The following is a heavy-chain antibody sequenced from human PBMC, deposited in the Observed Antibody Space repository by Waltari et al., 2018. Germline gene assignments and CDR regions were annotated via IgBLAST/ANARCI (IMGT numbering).Heavy chain of an antibody. J-gene: IGHJ4*02. CDR1: GLTIRGYW. Sequence: EVQLVESGGGVVQPGGSLRLSCAASGLTIRGYWMHWVRQAPGKGPVWISRINSDESSTNYADSVRGRFTISRDNAKNTLYLQMDSLRVEDTAVYYCVRYSSGFFDWGQGTLVTVSS. D-gene: IGHD6-19*01. CDR2: INSDESST. V-gene: IGHV3-74*01. CDR3: VRYSSGFFD.